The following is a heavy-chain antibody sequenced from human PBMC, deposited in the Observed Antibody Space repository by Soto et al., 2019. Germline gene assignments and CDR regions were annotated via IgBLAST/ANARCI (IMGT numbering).Heavy chain of an antibody. Sequence: QVQLVQSGAEVKKPGASVKVSCKASGYTFTSYDINWVRQATGQGLEWMGWMNPNSGNTGYAQKFQGRVTMTRNTSISTAYMELSSLRSEDTAVYYCARPAGSRWYRQWLNLYFAYWGQGTLVTVSS. V-gene: IGHV1-8*01. CDR1: GYTFTSYD. J-gene: IGHJ4*02. CDR2: MNPNSGNT. CDR3: ARPAGSRWYRQWLNLYFAY. D-gene: IGHD6-19*01.